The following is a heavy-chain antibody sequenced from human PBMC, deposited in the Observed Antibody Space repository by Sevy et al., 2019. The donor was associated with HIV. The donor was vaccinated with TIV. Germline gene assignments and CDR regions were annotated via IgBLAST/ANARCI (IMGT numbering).Heavy chain of an antibody. J-gene: IGHJ6*02. D-gene: IGHD4-17*01. CDR2: VRNDGSTT. CDR1: GFTFKSYG. Sequence: GESLKISCAASGFTFKSYGMHWVRQAPGKGLEWVTFVRNDGSTTYYADSVRGRFTASRDNSKNTLYLQMNSLRPEDTAVYYCVKGPHPAVTTSYALDVWGQGTTVIVSS. CDR3: VKGPHPAVTTSYALDV. V-gene: IGHV3-30*02.